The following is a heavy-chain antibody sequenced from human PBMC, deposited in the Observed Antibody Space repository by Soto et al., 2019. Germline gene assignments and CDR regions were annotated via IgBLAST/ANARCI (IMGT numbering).Heavy chain of an antibody. Sequence: SETLSLTCAVSGGSISNSNWWSWVRQPPGKGLDWIGEIYHSGSTNYNPSLKSRVTISVDKSKNQFSLKLSSVTAADTAVYYCARHPGYYDILTGYTTYYFDYWGQGILVTVSS. CDR3: ARHPGYYDILTGYTTYYFDY. J-gene: IGHJ4*02. D-gene: IGHD3-9*01. CDR2: IYHSGST. V-gene: IGHV4-4*02. CDR1: GGSISNSNW.